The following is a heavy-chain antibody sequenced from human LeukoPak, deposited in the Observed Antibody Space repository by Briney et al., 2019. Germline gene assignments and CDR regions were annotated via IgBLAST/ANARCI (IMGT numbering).Heavy chain of an antibody. V-gene: IGHV4-39*01. Sequence: NPSETLSLTCTVSGGSISSSSYYWGWIRQPPGKGLEWIGSIYYSGSTYYNPSLKSRVTISVDTSKNQFSLKLSSVTAADTAVYYCARARLGVTAFHYYYYGMDVWGQGTTVTVSS. J-gene: IGHJ6*02. D-gene: IGHD3-3*01. CDR2: IYYSGST. CDR3: ARARLGVTAFHYYYYGMDV. CDR1: GGSISSSSYY.